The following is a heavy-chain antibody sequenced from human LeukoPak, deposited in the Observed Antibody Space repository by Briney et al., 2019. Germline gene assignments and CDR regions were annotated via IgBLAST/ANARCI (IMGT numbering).Heavy chain of an antibody. Sequence: SETLSLTCTVSGGSISSYYWTWIRQTPGRGMEWIGQIYYIGSTNYNPSLKSRVTFSVDTSKNQFSLKLNFVTAADTAVYYCARRSHLVGAPFDIWGQGTMVTVSS. J-gene: IGHJ3*02. V-gene: IGHV4-59*08. CDR1: GGSISSYY. D-gene: IGHD1-26*01. CDR3: ARRSHLVGAPFDI. CDR2: IYYIGST.